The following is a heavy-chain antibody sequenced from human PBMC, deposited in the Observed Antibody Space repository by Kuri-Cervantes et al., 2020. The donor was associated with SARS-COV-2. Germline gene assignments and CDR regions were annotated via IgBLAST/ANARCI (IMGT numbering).Heavy chain of an antibody. V-gene: IGHV4-39*01. CDR2: IYYSGST. J-gene: IGHJ4*02. D-gene: IGHD2-21*01. CDR1: GGSISSRSYY. CDR3: ARQGPYCGGDCYPRPIDY. Sequence: SETLSLTCTVSGGSISSRSYYWGWIRQPPGKGLEWIGSIYYSGSTYYNPSLKSRVTISVDTSKNQFSLKLSSVTAADTAVYYCARQGPYCGGDCYPRPIDYWGQGTLVTVSS.